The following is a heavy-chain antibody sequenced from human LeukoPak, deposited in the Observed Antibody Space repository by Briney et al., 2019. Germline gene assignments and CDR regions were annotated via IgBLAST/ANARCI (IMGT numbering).Heavy chain of an antibody. CDR2: IYYSGST. CDR1: GGSISSYY. J-gene: IGHJ6*02. D-gene: IGHD3-22*01. CDR3: ARDQGYYGSSGYPAGESYYYYGMDV. V-gene: IGHV4-59*01. Sequence: SETLSLTCTVSGGSISSYYWSWIRQPPGKGLEWIGYIYYSGSTNYNPSLKSRVTISVDTSKNQFSLKLSSVTAADTAVYYCARDQGYYGSSGYPAGESYYYYGMDVWGQGTTVTVSS.